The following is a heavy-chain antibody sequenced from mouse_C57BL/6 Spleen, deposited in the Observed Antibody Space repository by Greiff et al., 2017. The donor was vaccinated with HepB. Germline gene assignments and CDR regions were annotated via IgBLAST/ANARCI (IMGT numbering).Heavy chain of an antibody. CDR2: INPSTGGT. CDR3: ARGRYWYFDV. Sequence: EVQLQQSGPELVKPGASVKISCKASGYSFTGYYMNWVKQSPEKSLEWIGEINPSTGGTTYNQKFKAKATSTVDKSSSTAYMQLKSLTSEDSAVYYCARGRYWYFDVWGTGTTVTVSS. CDR1: GYSFTGYY. J-gene: IGHJ1*03. V-gene: IGHV1-42*01.